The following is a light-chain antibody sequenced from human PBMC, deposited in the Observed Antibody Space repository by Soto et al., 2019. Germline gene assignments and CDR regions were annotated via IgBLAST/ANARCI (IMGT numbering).Light chain of an antibody. Sequence: EIVLKQSPGTLSLSPGERATLSCRASQSVSSNLAWYQQKPGQAPRLLIYGASTRATGIPDRFSGSGSGTEFTLSISSLQSEDFAVYYCQQYYNWPRTFGQGTKVDIK. V-gene: IGKV3-15*01. CDR1: QSVSSN. CDR3: QQYYNWPRT. CDR2: GAS. J-gene: IGKJ1*01.